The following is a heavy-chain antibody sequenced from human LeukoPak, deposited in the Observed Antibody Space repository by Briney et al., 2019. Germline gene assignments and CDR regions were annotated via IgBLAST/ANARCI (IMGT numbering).Heavy chain of an antibody. J-gene: IGHJ4*02. CDR2: ISSSGSDI. Sequence: GGSLRLSCAASGFTFSNYEMHWVRQAPGKGLEWVSYISSSGSDIYYADSVKGRFTISRDNAKNSLYLHMNSLRAEDTAVYYCARDYSGSSPFDYWGQGTLVTVSS. CDR3: ARDYSGSSPFDY. D-gene: IGHD4-23*01. CDR1: GFTFSNYE. V-gene: IGHV3-48*03.